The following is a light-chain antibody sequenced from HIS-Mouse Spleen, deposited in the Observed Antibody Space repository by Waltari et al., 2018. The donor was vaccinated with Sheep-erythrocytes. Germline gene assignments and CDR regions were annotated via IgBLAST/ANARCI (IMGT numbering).Light chain of an antibody. CDR2: GKN. J-gene: IGLJ3*02. CDR1: ILRSYY. CDR3: NSRDSSGNHLV. Sequence: SSELTQDPAVSVALGQTVRITCQGDILRSYYASWYQNKPGQAPVLVIYGKNNRPSGIPDRFSGSSSGNTASLPITGAQAEDEADYYCNSRDSSGNHLVFGGGTKLTVL. V-gene: IGLV3-19*01.